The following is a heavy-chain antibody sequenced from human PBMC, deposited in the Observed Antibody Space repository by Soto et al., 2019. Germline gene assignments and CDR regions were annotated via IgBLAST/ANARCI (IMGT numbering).Heavy chain of an antibody. CDR2: IIPIFGTA. CDR3: GACSYGSAQFDY. V-gene: IGHV1-69*13. Sequence: SVKVSCKASGGTFSSYAISWVRQAPGQGLEWMGGIIPIFGTANYAQKFQGRVTITADESTSTAYMELSSLRSEDTAVYYCGACSYGSAQFDYWGQGTLVTVSS. CDR1: GGTFSSYA. J-gene: IGHJ4*02. D-gene: IGHD5-18*01.